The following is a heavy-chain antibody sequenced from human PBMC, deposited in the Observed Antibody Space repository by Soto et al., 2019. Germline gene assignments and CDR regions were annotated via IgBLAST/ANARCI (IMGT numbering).Heavy chain of an antibody. CDR1: GGTFSSYT. D-gene: IGHD6-19*01. J-gene: IGHJ4*02. CDR2: IIPILGIA. Sequence: QVQLVQSGAEVKKPGSSVKVSCKASGGTFSSYTISWLRQAPGQGLEWMGRIIPILGIANYAQKFQGRVTITADKSTSTAYMELSSLRSEDTAVYYCARVRERGWVDYWGQGTLVTVSS. V-gene: IGHV1-69*02. CDR3: ARVRERGWVDY.